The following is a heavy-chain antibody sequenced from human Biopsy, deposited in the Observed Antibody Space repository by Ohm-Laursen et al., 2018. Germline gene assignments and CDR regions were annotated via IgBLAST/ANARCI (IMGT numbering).Heavy chain of an antibody. D-gene: IGHD1-26*01. V-gene: IGHV3-30*18. Sequence: SLRLSCSASGFTLSNYGMHWVRQAPGRELEWVAAVSSDGKNKHYADSVQGRFTISRDNSKNTVDLQMNSLRAEDTAVYYCAKGLYSGSYYYDSWGQGTLVTVSS. CDR2: VSSDGKNK. CDR1: GFTLSNYG. J-gene: IGHJ4*02. CDR3: AKGLYSGSYYYDS.